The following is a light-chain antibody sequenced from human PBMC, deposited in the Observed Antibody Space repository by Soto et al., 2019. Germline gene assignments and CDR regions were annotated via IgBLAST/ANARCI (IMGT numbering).Light chain of an antibody. J-gene: IGKJ1*01. V-gene: IGKV3-20*01. CDR3: QQYGSAPRT. Sequence: EIVLTQSPGTLSLSPGERATLSCRASQSVSSGFLSWYQQKPGQSPRLLIYGASGRATGIPDRFSGSGSGTDFTLTISSLEPEDFAVYYCQQYGSAPRTFGQGTKVDIK. CDR1: QSVSSGF. CDR2: GAS.